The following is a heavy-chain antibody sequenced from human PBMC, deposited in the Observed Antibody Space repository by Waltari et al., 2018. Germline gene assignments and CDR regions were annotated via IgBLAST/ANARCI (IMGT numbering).Heavy chain of an antibody. CDR1: VGSIRSTSYY. J-gene: IGHJ3*02. Sequence: QPQLQESGPGLVKPSETLSLTCSVSVGSIRSTSYYWGWIRQSPGKGLEWIGSIYYSGSTYYNPSLKSRVTISVDTSKNQFSLKLRSVTVADTAVYYCARHGVIAVAGSDAFDIWGQGTRVTVSS. CDR2: IYYSGST. CDR3: ARHGVIAVAGSDAFDI. V-gene: IGHV4-39*01. D-gene: IGHD6-19*01.